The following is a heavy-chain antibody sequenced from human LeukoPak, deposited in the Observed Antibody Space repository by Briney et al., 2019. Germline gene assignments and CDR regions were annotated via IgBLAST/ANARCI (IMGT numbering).Heavy chain of an antibody. J-gene: IGHJ6*04. CDR1: GFTFSSYD. D-gene: IGHD3-10*02. CDR2: VGTTGDT. Sequence: GGSLRLSCAACGFTFSSYDVHWVRQRTGTGLEWVSVVGTTGDTYYSGSVKGQFTISREIAKSSLYLQMNSLRAEDTAVYYCAELGITMIGGVWGKGTTVTISS. CDR3: AELGITMIGGV. V-gene: IGHV3-13*03.